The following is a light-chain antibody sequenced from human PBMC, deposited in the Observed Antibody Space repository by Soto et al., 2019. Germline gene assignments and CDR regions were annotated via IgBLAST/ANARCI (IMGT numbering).Light chain of an antibody. J-gene: IGLJ2*01. CDR1: SSNIGSNT. V-gene: IGLV1-44*01. CDR3: QAWDSSTAGAV. CDR2: SNN. Sequence: QSVLTQPPSASGTPGQRVTISCSGSSSNIGSNTVNWYQQLPGTAPKLLIYSNNQRPSGVPERFSGSNSGNTATLTISGTQAMDEADYYCQAWDSSTAGAVFGGGTKLTVL.